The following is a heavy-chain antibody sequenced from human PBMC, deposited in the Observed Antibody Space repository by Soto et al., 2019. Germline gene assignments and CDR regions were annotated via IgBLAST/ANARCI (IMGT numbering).Heavy chain of an antibody. CDR1: GDSITRSNFY. D-gene: IGHD6-19*01. CDR3: ARHYRNAWYWFCDS. V-gene: IGHV4-39*01. CDR2: IFYSGST. J-gene: IGHJ4*02. Sequence: PSETLSLTCTVSGDSITRSNFYWGWIRQPPGKGLEWLGSIFYSGSTFYNPALKSRVTFSVDTSKNHFSLKLSSVTAADTAVYYCARHYRNAWYWFCDSWGQGTLVTVSS.